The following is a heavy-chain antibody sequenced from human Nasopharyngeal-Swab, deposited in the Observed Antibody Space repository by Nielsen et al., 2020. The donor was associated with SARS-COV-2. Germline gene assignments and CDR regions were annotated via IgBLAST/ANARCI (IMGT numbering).Heavy chain of an antibody. J-gene: IGHJ4*02. CDR3: AREGHIVVPKAFDY. V-gene: IGHV3-11*05. D-gene: IGHD2-21*01. CDR2: ISSSSSYT. Sequence: GESLKISCAASGFTFSDYYMSWIRQAPGKGLEWVSYISSSSSYTNYADSVKGRFTISRDNAKTSLYLQMNSLRAEDTAVYYCAREGHIVVPKAFDYWGQGTLVTVSS. CDR1: GFTFSDYY.